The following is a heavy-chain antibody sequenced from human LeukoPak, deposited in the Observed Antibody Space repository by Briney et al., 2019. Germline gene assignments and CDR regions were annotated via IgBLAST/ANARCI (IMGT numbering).Heavy chain of an antibody. D-gene: IGHD2-2*01. CDR2: IRYDGSNK. J-gene: IGHJ4*02. CDR1: GFTFSSYS. CDR3: AKQVRADGGAGDYFDY. Sequence: PGGSLRLSCAASGFTFSSYSMHWVRQAPGKGLEWVAFIRYDGSNKYYADSVKGRFTISRDNSKNTLYLQMNSLRAEDTAVYYCAKQVRADGGAGDYFDYWGQGTLVTVSS. V-gene: IGHV3-30*02.